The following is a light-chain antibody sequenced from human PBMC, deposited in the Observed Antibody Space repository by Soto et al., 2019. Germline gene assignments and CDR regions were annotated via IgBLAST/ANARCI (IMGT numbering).Light chain of an antibody. CDR3: QQYNNWPRT. V-gene: IGKV3D-15*01. J-gene: IGKJ1*01. CDR1: QSVSSN. Sequence: EVLMTQSRTSLSVSPGESTALSCRASQSVSSNLAWYQQKPGQAPRLLMYGIYTRAPGIPARFSGSGSGTEFTLTISSLQSEDFAVYYCQQYNNWPRTFGQGTKVDIK. CDR2: GIY.